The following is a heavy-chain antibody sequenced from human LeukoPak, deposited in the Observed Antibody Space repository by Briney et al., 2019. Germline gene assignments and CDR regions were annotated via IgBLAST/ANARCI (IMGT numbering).Heavy chain of an antibody. CDR3: ARPSITMIVVARTHDAFDI. J-gene: IGHJ3*02. CDR2: ISAYNGNT. Sequence: ASVKVSCKASGYTFTSYGISWVRQAPGQGLEWMGWISAYNGNTNYAQKLQGRVTMTTDTSTSTAYMELRSLRSDDTAVYYCARPSITMIVVARTHDAFDIWGQGTMVTVSS. V-gene: IGHV1-18*01. CDR1: GYTFTSYG. D-gene: IGHD3-22*01.